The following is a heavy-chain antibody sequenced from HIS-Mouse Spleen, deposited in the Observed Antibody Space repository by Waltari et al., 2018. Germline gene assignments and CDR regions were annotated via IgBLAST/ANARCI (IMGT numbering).Heavy chain of an antibody. CDR2: IKQDGSEK. D-gene: IGHD7-27*01. V-gene: IGHV3-7*01. J-gene: IGHJ4*02. Sequence: EVQMVESGGGVVQPGGSLRLPGGAAGFPFSSYWSAWVRQDPGKGLEWVANIKQDGSEKYYVDSVKGRFTISRDNAKNSLYLQMNRLRAEDTAVYYCARDGGTGDFDYWGQGTLVTVSS. CDR1: GFPFSSYW. CDR3: ARDGGTGDFDY.